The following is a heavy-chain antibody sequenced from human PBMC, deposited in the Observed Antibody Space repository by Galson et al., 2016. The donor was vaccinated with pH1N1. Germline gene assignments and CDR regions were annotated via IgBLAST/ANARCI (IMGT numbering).Heavy chain of an antibody. CDR2: INWNSGSI. Sequence: SLRLSCAAAGFTFGYHGMHWVRQVPGKGLEWVSGINWNSGSIAYADSVRGRFTISRDNAKNSLYLQMNSLRPEDTALYYCVTDSGDGDRNLVPHDAFDIWGQGTMVTVSS. J-gene: IGHJ3*02. V-gene: IGHV3-9*01. CDR1: GFTFGYHG. D-gene: IGHD4-17*01. CDR3: VTDSGDGDRNLVPHDAFDI.